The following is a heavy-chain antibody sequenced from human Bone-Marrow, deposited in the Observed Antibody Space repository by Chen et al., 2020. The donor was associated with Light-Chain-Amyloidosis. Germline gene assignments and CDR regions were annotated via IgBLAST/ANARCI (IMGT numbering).Heavy chain of an antibody. V-gene: IGHV4-30-4*01. Sequence: QVQLQESGPGLVKPSQTLYLVCSVSGASISSADDYWTWVRQPPGQGLEWIGYMHHSGSATYNPSLRIRVAISLDTSKNQFSLSLTSVTAADSAMYFCVRETTSTPWFDPWGPGTLVTVYS. CDR3: VRETTSTPWFDP. D-gene: IGHD1-1*01. CDR2: MHHSGSA. CDR1: GASISSADDY. J-gene: IGHJ5*02.